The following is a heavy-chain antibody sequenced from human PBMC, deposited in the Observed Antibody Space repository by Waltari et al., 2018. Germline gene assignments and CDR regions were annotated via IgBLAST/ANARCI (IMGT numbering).Heavy chain of an antibody. CDR2: ISYDGSNK. J-gene: IGHJ5*02. Sequence: QVQLVESGGGVVQPGRSLRLSCAASGFTFSSYAMHWVRQAPGKGLEWVAVISYDGSNKYYADSVKGRFTISRDNSKNTLYLQMNSLRAEDTAVYYCARGHHVRELHGENPWGQGTLVTVSS. D-gene: IGHD1-26*01. CDR1: GFTFSSYA. V-gene: IGHV3-30-3*01. CDR3: ARGHHVRELHGENP.